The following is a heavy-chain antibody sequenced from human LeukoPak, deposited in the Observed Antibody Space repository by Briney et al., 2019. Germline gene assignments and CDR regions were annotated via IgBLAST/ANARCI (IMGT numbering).Heavy chain of an antibody. Sequence: GGSLRLSCAASGFNFATYTMNWVRQAPGKGLQWVALISASGGMSYYTDSVKGRFSISRDSFRNTLHLKMNDLRTEDTAVYYCVKDTGMYSYDSSGFDNWGQGTLVTVSS. V-gene: IGHV3-23*01. J-gene: IGHJ4*02. CDR2: ISASGGMS. D-gene: IGHD3-22*01. CDR3: VKDTGMYSYDSSGFDN. CDR1: GFNFATYT.